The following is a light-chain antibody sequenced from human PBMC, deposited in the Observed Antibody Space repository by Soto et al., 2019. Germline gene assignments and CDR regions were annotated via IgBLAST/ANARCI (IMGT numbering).Light chain of an antibody. V-gene: IGLV2-14*01. CDR2: EVS. CDR3: SSYTSSSLYV. Sequence: QSALTQPASVSGSPGQSITISCTGTSSDVGGYNSVSWYQQHPGKAPKLIIYEVSNRPSGVSNRFSGSKSGNTASLTISGVQAVDEADYYFSSYTSSSLYVFGTGTKVTVL. CDR1: SSDVGGYNS. J-gene: IGLJ1*01.